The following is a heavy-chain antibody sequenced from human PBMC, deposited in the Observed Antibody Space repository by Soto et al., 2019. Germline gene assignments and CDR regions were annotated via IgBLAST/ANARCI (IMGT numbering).Heavy chain of an antibody. Sequence: GGSLRLSCAASGFKFSNYAMSWVRQAPGKGLEWVSGISASDGSTYYADSVQGRFTISRDNSKNTLYLQMNSLRAEDTAVYYCAKDRGRFLEWLLSRVLQSEFDYWGQGTLVTVSS. V-gene: IGHV3-23*01. D-gene: IGHD3-3*01. CDR2: ISASDGST. CDR3: AKDRGRFLEWLLSRVLQSEFDY. CDR1: GFKFSNYA. J-gene: IGHJ4*02.